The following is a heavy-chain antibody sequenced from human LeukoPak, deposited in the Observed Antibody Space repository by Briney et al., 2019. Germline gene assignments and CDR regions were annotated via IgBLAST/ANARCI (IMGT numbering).Heavy chain of an antibody. Sequence: ASVKVSCTASGYTFTSYGISWVRQAPGQGLEWMGWISAYNGNTNYAQKLQGRVTMTTDTSTSTAYMELRSLRSDDTAVYYCARDFEPYNWFDPWGQGTLVTVSS. V-gene: IGHV1-18*01. CDR3: ARDFEPYNWFDP. CDR1: GYTFTSYG. CDR2: ISAYNGNT. J-gene: IGHJ5*02.